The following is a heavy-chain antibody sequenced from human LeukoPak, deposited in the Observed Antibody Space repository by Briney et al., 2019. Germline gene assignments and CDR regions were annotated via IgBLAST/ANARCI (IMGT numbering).Heavy chain of an antibody. D-gene: IGHD3-10*01. J-gene: IGHJ4*02. V-gene: IGHV1-2*02. CDR1: GYTFSGFY. CDR3: ARYHRDGSVPFDY. Sequence: ASVKVSCKASGYTFSGFYTHWVRQAPGQGLEWMGWINPDSGGTDYAQKFQGRVTMIRDTSISTAYMELSSLTSDDAAVYYCARYHRDGSVPFDYWGQGTLVTVSS. CDR2: INPDSGGT.